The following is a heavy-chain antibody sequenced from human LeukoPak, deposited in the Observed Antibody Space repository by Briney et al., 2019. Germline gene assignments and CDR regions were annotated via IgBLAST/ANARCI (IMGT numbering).Heavy chain of an antibody. CDR2: INPSAGST. V-gene: IGHV1-46*01. Sequence: ASVKVSCKASQYTFTTYFMHWVRQAPGQGLEWMGVINPSAGSTSYAQKFQDRVTMTRDTSTSTVCLHLSSLRSEDTAVYYCARGGYDFSSGHYPDNWGQGTLVTVSS. D-gene: IGHD3-3*01. CDR1: QYTFTTYF. CDR3: ARGGYDFSSGHYPDN. J-gene: IGHJ4*02.